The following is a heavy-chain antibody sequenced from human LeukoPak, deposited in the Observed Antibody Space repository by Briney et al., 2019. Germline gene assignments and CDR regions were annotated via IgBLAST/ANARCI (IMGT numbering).Heavy chain of an antibody. Sequence: PGGSLRLSCAASGFTFNCYAMTWVRQAPGKGLEWVSSITDSGGSTYYADSVKGRFTISRDNSKNTLYLQMNSLRAEDTAVYYCAKGSRGSYDYWGQGTLVTVSS. J-gene: IGHJ4*02. D-gene: IGHD1-26*01. CDR2: ITDSGGST. CDR1: GFTFNCYA. CDR3: AKGSRGSYDY. V-gene: IGHV3-23*01.